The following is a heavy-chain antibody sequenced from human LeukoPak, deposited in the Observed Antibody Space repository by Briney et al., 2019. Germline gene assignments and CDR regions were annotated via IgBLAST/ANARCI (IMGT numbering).Heavy chain of an antibody. CDR1: GFTVSSNY. CDR2: IYSDGTT. CDR3: ARGGIEMATIYFDY. D-gene: IGHD5-24*01. J-gene: IGHJ4*02. Sequence: HPGGSLRLSCAASGFTVSSNYTSWVRQAPGKGLEWVSIIYSDGTTYYADSVKGRFTISRHNSENTLYLQMNSLRADDTAVYYCARGGIEMATIYFDYWGQGTLVTVSS. V-gene: IGHV3-53*04.